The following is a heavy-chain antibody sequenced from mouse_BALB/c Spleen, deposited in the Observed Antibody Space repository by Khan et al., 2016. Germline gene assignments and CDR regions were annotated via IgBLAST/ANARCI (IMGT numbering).Heavy chain of an antibody. Sequence: EVELVESGGGLVQPGGSLRLSCATSGFTFTDYYMNWVRQPPGKALEWLGFIRNKANGYTTEYNASVKGRFTISRDSSQRILYLLMNTLRAEESATYYCARDRGGLLCDYWGQGTTLTVSS. D-gene: IGHD1-1*01. CDR2: IRNKANGYTT. V-gene: IGHV7-3*02. CDR1: GFTFTDYY. CDR3: ARDRGGLLCDY. J-gene: IGHJ2*01.